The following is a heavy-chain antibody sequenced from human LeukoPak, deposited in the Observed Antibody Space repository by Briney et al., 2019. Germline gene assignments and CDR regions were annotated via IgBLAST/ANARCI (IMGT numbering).Heavy chain of an antibody. V-gene: IGHV3-21*01. CDR1: GFTFSSYS. D-gene: IGHD3-16*01. Sequence: PGRSLRLSCAASGFTFSSYSMNWVRQAPGKGLEWVSSISSSSSYIYYADSVKGRFTISRDNAKNSLYLQMNSLRAEDTAVYYCARAGENDAFDIWGQGTMLTVSS. CDR3: ARAGENDAFDI. CDR2: ISSSSSYI. J-gene: IGHJ3*02.